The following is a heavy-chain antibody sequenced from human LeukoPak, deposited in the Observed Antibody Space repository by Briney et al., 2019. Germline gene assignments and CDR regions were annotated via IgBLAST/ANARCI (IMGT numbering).Heavy chain of an antibody. V-gene: IGHV1-8*01. D-gene: IGHD3-10*01. CDR3: ATLSLYGSGSTNWFDP. Sequence: GASVKVSCKASGYTFTSYDINWVRQATGQGLEWMGWMNPNSGNTGYAQKFQGRVTMTEDTSTDTAYMELSSLRSEDTAVYYCATLSLYGSGSTNWFDPWGQGTLVTVSS. CDR1: GYTFTSYD. CDR2: MNPNSGNT. J-gene: IGHJ5*02.